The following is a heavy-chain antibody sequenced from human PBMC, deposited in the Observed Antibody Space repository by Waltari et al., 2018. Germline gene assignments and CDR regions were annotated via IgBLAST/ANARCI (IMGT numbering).Heavy chain of an antibody. CDR1: GFTFSSYS. D-gene: IGHD1-26*01. V-gene: IGHV3-21*01. J-gene: IGHJ3*02. CDR2: ISSSSIYI. CDR3: ASYRVGTSVHAFDI. Sequence: EVQLVESGGGLVKPGGSLRLSCAASGFTFSSYSMNWVRQAPGKGPEWGSCISSSSIYIYYADSVKGRLTITRDNAKNSLYLQMNSLRAEDTAVYYCASYRVGTSVHAFDIWGQGTMVTVSS.